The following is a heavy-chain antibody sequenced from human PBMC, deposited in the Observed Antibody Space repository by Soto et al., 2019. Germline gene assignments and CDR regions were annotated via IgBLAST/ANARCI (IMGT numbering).Heavy chain of an antibody. Sequence: PXVSLRLSCVGSGFTFSRCAMNWVRQAPGKGLEWVSDITASGSTTHYADSVQGRFTISRDNSKDTVYLQMDSLTADDTAVYYCAKEVDTNFSPVDQWGQGALVTVSS. CDR3: AKEVDTNFSPVDQ. CDR2: ITASGSTT. V-gene: IGHV3-23*01. CDR1: GFTFSRCA. D-gene: IGHD3-9*01. J-gene: IGHJ4*02.